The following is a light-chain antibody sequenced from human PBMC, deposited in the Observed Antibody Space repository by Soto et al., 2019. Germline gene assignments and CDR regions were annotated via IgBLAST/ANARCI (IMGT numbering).Light chain of an antibody. CDR1: QSVDRY. CDR3: QQGSNGYT. V-gene: IGKV3-11*01. J-gene: IGKJ2*01. CDR2: DAS. Sequence: EIVLTQSPATLSLSPGDIATLSCRASQSVDRYLAWYQEKPGQAPRLLIYDASDRATGIPDRFSGSGSGTDFTLTISSLEPEDFAVYYCQQGSNGYTFGQGTKLEIK.